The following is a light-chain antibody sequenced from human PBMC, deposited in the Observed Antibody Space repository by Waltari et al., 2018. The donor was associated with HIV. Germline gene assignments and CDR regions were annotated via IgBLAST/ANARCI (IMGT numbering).Light chain of an antibody. Sequence: QSALTQPPSASGSPGPPATISCTGTSSHIGGYNYFSWYQQPPGKAPKLKLYEVTKRPSGVPDRFSGSKSGNTASLTVSGLQAEDEADYYCSSYAGNNTVLFGGGTKVTVL. CDR1: SSHIGGYNY. V-gene: IGLV2-8*01. J-gene: IGLJ2*01. CDR3: SSYAGNNTVL. CDR2: EVT.